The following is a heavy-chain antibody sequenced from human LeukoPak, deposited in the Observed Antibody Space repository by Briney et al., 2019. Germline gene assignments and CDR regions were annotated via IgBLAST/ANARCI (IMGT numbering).Heavy chain of an antibody. CDR2: IYYSGSI. J-gene: IGHJ5*02. D-gene: IGHD2-15*01. CDR1: GGSISDYY. CDR3: ARVEEYCSAGSCYLGWFDP. V-gene: IGHV4-59*01. Sequence: SETLSLTCTVSGGSISDYYWSWIRQPPGKGLEWIGYIYYSGSINYNPSLKSRVTISVDTSKNQFSLKLSSVTAADTAVYYCARVEEYCSAGSCYLGWFDPWGQGTLVTVSS.